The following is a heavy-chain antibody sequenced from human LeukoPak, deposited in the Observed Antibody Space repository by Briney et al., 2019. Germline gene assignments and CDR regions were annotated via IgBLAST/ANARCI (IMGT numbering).Heavy chain of an antibody. J-gene: IGHJ4*02. CDR1: GGSISSYY. CDR3: ARRSSGWNKYYFDY. CDR2: IYYSGST. Sequence: SETLSLTCTVSGGSISSYYWNWIRQPPGKGLEWIGYIYYSGSTNYNPSLKSRVTISVDTSKNQFSLKLSSVTAADTAVYYCARRSSGWNKYYFDYWGQGTLVTVSS. D-gene: IGHD6-19*01. V-gene: IGHV4-59*08.